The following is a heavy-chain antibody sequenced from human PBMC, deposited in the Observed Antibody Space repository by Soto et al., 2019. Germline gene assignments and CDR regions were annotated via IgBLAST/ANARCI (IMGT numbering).Heavy chain of an antibody. CDR1: GFTFSSYA. V-gene: IGHV3-23*01. Sequence: GGSLRLSCAASGFTFSSYAMSWVRQAPGKGLEWVSAISGGGTSPHYADSVKGRFTISRDNSKNTLYLQMNSLRADDTALYYLSKSATVATIRTYSWFASWGQGSLVTVSS. J-gene: IGHJ5*01. D-gene: IGHD5-12*01. CDR2: ISGGGTSP. CDR3: SKSATVATIRTYSWFAS.